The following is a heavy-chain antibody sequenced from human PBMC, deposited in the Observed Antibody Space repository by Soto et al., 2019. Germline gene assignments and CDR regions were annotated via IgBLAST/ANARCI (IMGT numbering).Heavy chain of an antibody. CDR3: ASIPPSAVGATSEVDY. CDR2: FSGPGGGT. J-gene: IGHJ4*02. Sequence: GGSLRLSCEASGFTFSRFAMSWVRQAPGKGLEWVSTFSGPGGGTYYADSVKGRFTISRDNFKNMLYLQMNSLRAEDTAVYYCASIPPSAVGATSEVDYWGQGTLVT. D-gene: IGHD1-26*01. V-gene: IGHV3-23*01. CDR1: GFTFSRFA.